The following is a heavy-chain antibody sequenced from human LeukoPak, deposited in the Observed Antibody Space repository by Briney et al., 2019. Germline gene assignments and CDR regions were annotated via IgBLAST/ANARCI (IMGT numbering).Heavy chain of an antibody. CDR1: GGSISSGGYS. J-gene: IGHJ3*02. D-gene: IGHD1-26*01. Sequence: SETLSLTCGVSGGSISSGGYSWSWIRQPPGKGLEWIGYIYYSGSTYYNPSLKSRATISVDTSKNQFSLKLSSVTAADTAVYYCARDGRYYYAFDIWGQGTMVTVSS. CDR2: IYYSGST. CDR3: ARDGRYYYAFDI. V-gene: IGHV4-30-4*07.